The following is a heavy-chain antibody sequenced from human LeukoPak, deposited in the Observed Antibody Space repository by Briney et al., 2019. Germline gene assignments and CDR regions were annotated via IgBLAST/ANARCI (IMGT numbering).Heavy chain of an antibody. CDR1: GFTFSSYA. J-gene: IGHJ4*02. D-gene: IGHD3-22*01. CDR2: ISGSGGST. V-gene: IGHV3-23*01. Sequence: PGGSLRLSCAASGFTFSSYAMSWVRQAPGKGLEWVSAISGSGGSTYYADSVKGRFTISRDNSKNTLYLQMNSLRAEDTAVYYCAKDPYHYDSSGYYNVDWGQGTLVTVSS. CDR3: AKDPYHYDSSGYYNVD.